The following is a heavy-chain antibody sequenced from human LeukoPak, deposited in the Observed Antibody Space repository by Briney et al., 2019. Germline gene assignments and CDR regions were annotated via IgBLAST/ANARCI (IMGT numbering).Heavy chain of an antibody. Sequence: GGSLRLSCAVSGLIFNQYWMSWVGQAPGKGPEWVANIKKDGDEKYYVDSVKGRFTISRDNAKSLVFLQMNSLRAEDTAVYYCARDATPVTYARTDYYHYMDVWGKGTTVTVSS. CDR1: GLIFNQYW. J-gene: IGHJ6*03. CDR3: ARDATPVTYARTDYYHYMDV. CDR2: IKKDGDEK. D-gene: IGHD2-2*01. V-gene: IGHV3-7*01.